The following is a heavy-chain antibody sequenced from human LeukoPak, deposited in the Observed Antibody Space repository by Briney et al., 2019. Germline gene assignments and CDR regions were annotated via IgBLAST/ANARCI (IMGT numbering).Heavy chain of an antibody. CDR3: ASAMVAVDAFDI. V-gene: IGHV1-69*05. Sequence: ASVKVSCKASGGTFSSYAISWVRQAPGQGLEWMGGIIPILGTANYAQKFQGRVTITTDESTSTAYMELSSLRSEDTAVYYCASAMVAVDAFDIWGQGTMVTVSS. CDR2: IIPILGTA. CDR1: GGTFSSYA. J-gene: IGHJ3*02. D-gene: IGHD2-8*01.